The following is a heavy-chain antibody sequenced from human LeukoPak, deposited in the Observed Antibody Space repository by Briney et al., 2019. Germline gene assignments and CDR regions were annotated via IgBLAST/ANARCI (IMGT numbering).Heavy chain of an antibody. Sequence: SVKVSCKASGGTFSSYAISWVRQAPGQGLEWMGGIIPIFGTANYAQKSQGRVTITADESTSTAYMELSSLRSEDTAVYYCARDRDFWSGYYDFDYWGQGTLVTVSS. CDR2: IIPIFGTA. CDR1: GGTFSSYA. V-gene: IGHV1-69*13. CDR3: ARDRDFWSGYYDFDY. D-gene: IGHD3-3*01. J-gene: IGHJ4*02.